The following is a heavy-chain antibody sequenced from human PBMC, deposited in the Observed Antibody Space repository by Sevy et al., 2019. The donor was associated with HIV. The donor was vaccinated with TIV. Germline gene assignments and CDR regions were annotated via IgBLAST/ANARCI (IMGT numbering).Heavy chain of an antibody. V-gene: IGHV3-7*03. Sequence: GGSLRLSCVASGFTFNNFWMAWVRQAPGKGLEWFANIKPDGSESNHVGSVKGRFTISRDNAKNSLYLQMNSLTAEDTDVYYCGRDVWGGYFDYWGQGTLVTVSS. CDR2: IKPDGSES. J-gene: IGHJ4*01. CDR1: GFTFNNFW. CDR3: GRDVWGGYFDY. D-gene: IGHD3-16*01.